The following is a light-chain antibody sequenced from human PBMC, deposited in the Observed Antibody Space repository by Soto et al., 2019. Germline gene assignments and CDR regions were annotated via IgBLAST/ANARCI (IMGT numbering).Light chain of an antibody. CDR2: CXS. CDR3: LLAFGDFWA. V-gene: IGKV3-20*01. J-gene: IGKJ1*01. CDR1: ESFSGS. Sequence: VLTESPVTLSSSPGERAPLSFKASESFSGSLARCQQKPGQAPRLXXACXSSMATGSPDRFSGSGSVTDFTLPISRLEPEDFSVYYCLLAFGDFWAFCQGTKVDIK.